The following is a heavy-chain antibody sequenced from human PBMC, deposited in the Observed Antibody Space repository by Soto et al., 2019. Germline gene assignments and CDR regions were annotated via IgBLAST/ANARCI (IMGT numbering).Heavy chain of an antibody. D-gene: IGHD6-19*01. CDR1: GGSISSSSYY. J-gene: IGHJ3*02. CDR2: IYYSGST. CDR3: ARHYSDPGSGWYWAFDI. V-gene: IGHV4-39*01. Sequence: PTETLSLTCTVYGGSISSSSYYWGWIRQPPGKGLEWIGSIYYSGSTYYNPSLKSRVTISVDTSKNQFSLKLSSVTAADTAVYYCARHYSDPGSGWYWAFDIWGQGTMVTVSS.